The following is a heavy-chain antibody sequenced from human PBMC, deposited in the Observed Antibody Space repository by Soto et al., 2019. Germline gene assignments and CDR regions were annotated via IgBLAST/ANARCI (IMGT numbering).Heavy chain of an antibody. V-gene: IGHV2-5*02. J-gene: IGHJ4*02. Sequence: QITLKESGPTLVRPTQTLTLTCAFSGFSLNTSGVGVGWIRQPPGKALEWLAVIYWDDSKRYSPSLRSRLTITKDTSKNQVVLTMTNMDPKDTGTYYCAHKGPEDWPLDYWGQGTLVTVSS. CDR3: AHKGPEDWPLDY. D-gene: IGHD3-9*01. CDR2: IYWDDSK. CDR1: GFSLNTSGVG.